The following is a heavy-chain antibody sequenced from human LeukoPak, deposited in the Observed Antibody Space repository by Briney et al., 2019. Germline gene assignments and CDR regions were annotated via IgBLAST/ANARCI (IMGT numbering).Heavy chain of an antibody. CDR2: ISSSSSYI. J-gene: IGHJ1*01. CDR1: GFTFSSYS. D-gene: IGHD4-23*01. V-gene: IGHV3-21*01. Sequence: GGSLRLSCAASGFTFSSYSMNWVRQAPGKGLGWVSTISSSSSYIYYADSVKGRFTISRDNAKNSLYLQMNSLRAEDTAVYYCASADYGGNSGRYFQHWGQGTLVTVSS. CDR3: ASADYGGNSGRYFQH.